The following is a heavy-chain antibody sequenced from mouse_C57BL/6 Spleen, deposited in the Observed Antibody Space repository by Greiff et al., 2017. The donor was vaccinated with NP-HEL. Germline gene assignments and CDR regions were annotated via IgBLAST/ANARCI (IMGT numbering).Heavy chain of an antibody. V-gene: IGHV1-26*01. CDR2: INPNNGGT. D-gene: IGHD2-5*01. CDR1: GYTFTDYY. CDR3: ARGAVYSNYEFFFAY. J-gene: IGHJ3*01. Sequence: VQLQQSGPELVKPGASVKISCKASGYTFTDYYMNWVKQSHGKSLEWIGDINPNNGGTSYNQKFKGKATLTVDKSSSTAYMELRSLTSEDSAVYYCARGAVYSNYEFFFAYWGQGTLVTVSA.